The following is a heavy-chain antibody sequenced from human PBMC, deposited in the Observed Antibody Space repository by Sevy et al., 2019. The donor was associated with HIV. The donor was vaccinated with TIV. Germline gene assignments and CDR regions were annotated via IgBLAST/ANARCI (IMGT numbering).Heavy chain of an antibody. Sequence: GGSLRLSCAASGFTFSSFAMRWVRHIPGKGLEWVSTINGRGGSEYYADSVKGRFTLSRDNSNNTVFLQMNRLRDEDTAVDYTAMPTRRSAPSRAAFFDYWGQGTLVTVSS. CDR1: GFTFSSFA. D-gene: IGHD1-26*01. V-gene: IGHV3-23*01. J-gene: IGHJ4*02. CDR2: INGRGGSE. CDR3: AMPTRRSAPSRAAFFDY.